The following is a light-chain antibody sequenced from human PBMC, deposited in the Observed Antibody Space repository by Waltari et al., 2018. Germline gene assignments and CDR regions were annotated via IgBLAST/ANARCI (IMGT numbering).Light chain of an antibody. Sequence: QSALTQPASVSGSPGQSITISCTGTSNDVGGYDYVPWYQHHPDKAPKLVIFDVSNRPSGVSRRFSASKSGNTASLTISGLQAEDEAVYYCNSYSSTTTLVFGGGTKVTVL. CDR2: DVS. J-gene: IGLJ2*01. CDR1: SNDVGGYDY. V-gene: IGLV2-14*03. CDR3: NSYSSTTTLV.